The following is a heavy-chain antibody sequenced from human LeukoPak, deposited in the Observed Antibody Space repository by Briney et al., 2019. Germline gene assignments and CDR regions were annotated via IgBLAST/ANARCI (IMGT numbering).Heavy chain of an antibody. CDR2: IYSGGST. J-gene: IGHJ4*02. CDR3: ASHYDSSGYYSADY. V-gene: IGHV3-53*01. D-gene: IGHD3-22*01. Sequence: GGSLRLSCAASGFTVSSNYMSWVRQAPGKGLEWVSVIYSGGSTYYADSVKGRFTVSRDNSKNTLYLQMNSLRAEDTAVYYCASHYDSSGYYSADYWGQGTLVTVSS. CDR1: GFTVSSNY.